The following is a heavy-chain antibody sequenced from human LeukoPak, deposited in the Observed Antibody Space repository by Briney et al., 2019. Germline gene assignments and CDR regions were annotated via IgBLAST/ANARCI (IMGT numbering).Heavy chain of an antibody. V-gene: IGHV3-7*01. J-gene: IGHJ4*02. D-gene: IGHD6-13*01. CDR1: GFTFSTYW. CDR2: IKQDGSEK. CDR3: ARDEYTSSGLDY. Sequence: GGSLRLSCAASGFTFSTYWMNWYRQAPGKGLEWVANIKQDGSEKYYVDSVKGRFTVSRDNAKNSLYLQMNSLRAEDTAVYYCARDEYTSSGLDYWGQGTLVTVSS.